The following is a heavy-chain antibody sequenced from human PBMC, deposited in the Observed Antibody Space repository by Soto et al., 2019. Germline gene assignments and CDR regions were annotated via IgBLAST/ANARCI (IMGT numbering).Heavy chain of an antibody. V-gene: IGHV3-20*01. D-gene: IGHD2-15*01. CDR1: GFTFEDYG. CDR2: VNWHGGTI. Sequence: EVQLVESGGGVVRPGGSLRLSCAASGFTFEDYGMTWVRQAPGKGLEWVAGVNWHGGTIGYADSVKGRFTISRDNTNNYLYLRMNSLRADDSALYHCARGMTPYLGSAFDLWGQGTMVTGSS. CDR3: ARGMTPYLGSAFDL. J-gene: IGHJ3*01.